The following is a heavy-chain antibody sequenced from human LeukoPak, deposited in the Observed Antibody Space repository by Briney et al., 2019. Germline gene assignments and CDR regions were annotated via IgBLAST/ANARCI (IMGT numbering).Heavy chain of an antibody. D-gene: IGHD6-13*01. Sequence: PGGSLRLSCAASGFTFSSYAMHWVRQAPGKGLEWVAVISYDGSNKYYADSVKGRFTISRDNAKNSLYLQMNSLRAEDTAVYYCARMYSNDYFFDYWGQGTLVTVSS. CDR2: ISYDGSNK. J-gene: IGHJ4*02. CDR1: GFTFSSYA. V-gene: IGHV3-30*04. CDR3: ARMYSNDYFFDY.